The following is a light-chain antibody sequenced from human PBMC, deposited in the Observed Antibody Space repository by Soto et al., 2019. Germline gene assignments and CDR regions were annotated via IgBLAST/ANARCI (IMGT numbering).Light chain of an antibody. V-gene: IGLV2-14*03. J-gene: IGLJ2*01. Sequence: QXALTQPASVSRSPGQSLTISCTGTSSDIGAYNFVSWYQQHPGKAPKLMLYDVNIRPSGVSNRFSGSKSGNTASLTISGLQAEDEADYYCTSWTTSTTMIFGGGTKVTVL. CDR2: DVN. CDR1: SSDIGAYNF. CDR3: TSWTTSTTMI.